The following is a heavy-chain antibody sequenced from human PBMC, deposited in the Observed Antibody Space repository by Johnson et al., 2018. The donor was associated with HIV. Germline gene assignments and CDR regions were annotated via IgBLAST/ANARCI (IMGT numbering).Heavy chain of an antibody. J-gene: IGHJ3*02. CDR1: GFTFSSYG. CDR2: ISYDGSNK. Sequence: QMQLVESGGGVVQPGRSLRLSCAASGFTFSSYGIHWVRQVPGKGLEWVAVISYDGSNKYYADSVKGRFTVSRDNSQNTLYLEMNDLRAEDTALYYCARASVSSPRYSSSSDDAFDIWGQGTMVTVSS. CDR3: ARASVSSPRYSSSSDDAFDI. V-gene: IGHV3-30*03. D-gene: IGHD6-6*01.